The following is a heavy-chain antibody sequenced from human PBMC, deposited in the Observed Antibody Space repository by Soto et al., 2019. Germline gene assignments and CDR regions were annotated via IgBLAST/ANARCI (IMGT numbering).Heavy chain of an antibody. CDR1: GFIFGDHS. D-gene: IGHD6-13*01. J-gene: IGHJ5*02. CDR2: ISSSGAFI. CDR3: ARVTEAFTAATAVGTRAPIDWFDP. V-gene: IGHV3-21*01. Sequence: GGSLGLSCAASGFIFGDHSMTWVRQAPGKGLEWVASISSSGAFIYYADSVEGRFTISRDNDKNLMFLEMKSLRAEDTAVYFCARVTEAFTAATAVGTRAPIDWFDPWGQGTLVTVS.